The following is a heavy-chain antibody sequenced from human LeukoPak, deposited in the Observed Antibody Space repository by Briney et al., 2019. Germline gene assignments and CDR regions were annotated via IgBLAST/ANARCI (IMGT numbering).Heavy chain of an antibody. CDR3: AKGVNCFVLEY. V-gene: IGHV3-23*01. D-gene: IGHD3-10*02. J-gene: IGHJ4*02. CDR2: LSPSGGIT. CDR1: GFTFSTYA. Sequence: PGGSLRLSCAASGFTFSTYAMSWVRQAPGKGLEWVSALSPSGGITYYEDSVKGRFTISRDNSKNTLYLQMNSLRAEDTAVYYCAKGVNCFVLEYWGQGTLVTISS.